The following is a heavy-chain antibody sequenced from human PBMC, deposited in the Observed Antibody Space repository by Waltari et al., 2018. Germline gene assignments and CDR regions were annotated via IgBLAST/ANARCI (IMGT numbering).Heavy chain of an antibody. J-gene: IGHJ6*02. CDR2: IIPIFGTA. D-gene: IGHD3-22*01. CDR1: GGTFSSYA. V-gene: IGHV1-69*08. CDR3: AINSGYYLPVGYYGMVV. Sequence: QVQLVQSGAEVKKPGSSVKVSCKASGGTFSSYAISWVRQAPGQGLEWMGRIIPIFGTANYAQKFQGRVTITADKSTSTAYMELSSLRSEDTAVYYCAINSGYYLPVGYYGMVVWGQGTTVTVSS.